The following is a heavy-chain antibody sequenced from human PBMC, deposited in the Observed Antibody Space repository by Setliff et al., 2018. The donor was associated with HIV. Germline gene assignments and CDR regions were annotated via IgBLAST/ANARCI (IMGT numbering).Heavy chain of an antibody. CDR2: ISPNNGDT. V-gene: IGHV1-2*02. J-gene: IGHJ4*02. Sequence: ASVKVSCKASGYTFIDYFLHWVRQAPGQGLEWMGWISPNNGDTTIPRRFRGRVTLTRDTSINTAYLELSGLRSDDTTVYFCARQLSNSFDSWGQGNLVTVSS. D-gene: IGHD1-1*01. CDR1: GYTFIDYF. CDR3: ARQLSNSFDS.